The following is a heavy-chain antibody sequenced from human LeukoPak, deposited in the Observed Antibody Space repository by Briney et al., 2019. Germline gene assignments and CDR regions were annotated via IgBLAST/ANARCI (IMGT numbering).Heavy chain of an antibody. CDR3: ARTRYCSGISCFYAN. CDR2: INSGGNST. V-gene: IGHV3-23*03. CDR1: GFTFSTYA. Sequence: PGGSLRVSCAASGFTFSTYAMSWVRQAPGKGLEWVSVINSGGNSTYYADSVKGRFTISRDNSKNTLYLQMSSLKAEDTAVYYCARTRYCSGISCFYANWGQGTLVTVSS. D-gene: IGHD2-2*01. J-gene: IGHJ4*02.